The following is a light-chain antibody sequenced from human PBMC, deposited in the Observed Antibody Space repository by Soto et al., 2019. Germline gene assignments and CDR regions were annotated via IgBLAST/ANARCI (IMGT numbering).Light chain of an antibody. Sequence: QSALTQPPSASGSPGQSVTISCIGTSSDVGAYNYVSWYQQHPGKVPKLMIYEVSKRPSGVPDRFSASKSGNTASLTVSGLQAEYEADYYCSSHGGSNNFYNFGTGTKLTVL. CDR1: SSDVGAYNY. CDR3: SSHGGSNNFYN. V-gene: IGLV2-8*01. J-gene: IGLJ1*01. CDR2: EVS.